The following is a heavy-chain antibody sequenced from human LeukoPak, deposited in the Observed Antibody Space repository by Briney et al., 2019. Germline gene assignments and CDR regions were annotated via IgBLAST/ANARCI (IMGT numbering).Heavy chain of an antibody. V-gene: IGHV4-34*01. Sequence: ETLSLTCAVYGGTFSGYSWSWIRQPPGKGPEWIGEINHSGSTNYNPSLKSRVTISVDTSKNQFSRKLSSVTAADTAVYYCARAGLMTYAVWGQGTMVTVSS. CDR1: GGTFSGYS. CDR3: ARAGLMTYAV. D-gene: IGHD2-21*02. J-gene: IGHJ3*01. CDR2: INHSGST.